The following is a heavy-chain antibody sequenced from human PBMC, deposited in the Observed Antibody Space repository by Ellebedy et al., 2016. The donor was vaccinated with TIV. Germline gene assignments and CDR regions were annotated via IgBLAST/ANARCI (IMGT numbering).Heavy chain of an antibody. Sequence: GGSLRLSXVASGFTFSSHGIHWVRQAPGKGLEWVALISHDGTKIHYADSVKGRLTLSRDNSKNTVYLQMTNVRPEDTAVYYCAKEIYQWLTALDHWGRGALVTVSS. CDR3: AKEIYQWLTALDH. V-gene: IGHV3-30*18. CDR1: GFTFSSHG. J-gene: IGHJ4*02. D-gene: IGHD3-22*01. CDR2: ISHDGTKI.